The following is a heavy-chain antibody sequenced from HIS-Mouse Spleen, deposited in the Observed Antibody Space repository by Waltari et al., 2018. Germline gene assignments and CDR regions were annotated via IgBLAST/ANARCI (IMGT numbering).Heavy chain of an antibody. D-gene: IGHD1-26*01. CDR3: ARDRELYFDY. Sequence: QLQLQESGPGLVKPSETLSLTCTVSGGSISSSSYYWGWIRQPPGKGLEWRGSIYYSGSTYDNPSLKSRVTISVDTSKNQFSLKLSSVTAADTAVYYCARDRELYFDYWGQGTLVTVSS. J-gene: IGHJ4*02. CDR1: GGSISSSSYY. CDR2: IYYSGST. V-gene: IGHV4-39*07.